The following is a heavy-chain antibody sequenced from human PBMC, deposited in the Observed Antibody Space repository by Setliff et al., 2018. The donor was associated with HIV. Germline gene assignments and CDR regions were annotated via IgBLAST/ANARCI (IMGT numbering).Heavy chain of an antibody. D-gene: IGHD3-16*02. CDR3: AKGASLVPRRPHFCYFDY. V-gene: IGHV3-23*01. J-gene: IGHJ4*02. CDR1: GFNFGGYS. CDR2: ISGSGSST. Sequence: GGSLRLSCAGSGFNFGGYSMSWLRQAPGKGLEWVSGISGSGSSTYYADSVKGRFTISRDNSKNTLYLQMNRLRADDTAIYYCAKGASLVPRRPHFCYFDYWGQGALVTVSS.